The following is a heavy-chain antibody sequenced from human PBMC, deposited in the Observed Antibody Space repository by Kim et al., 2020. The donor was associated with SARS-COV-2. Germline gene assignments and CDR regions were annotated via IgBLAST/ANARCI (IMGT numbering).Heavy chain of an antibody. CDR3: ARDSDYDFWSGYFPYYYYGMDV. D-gene: IGHD3-3*01. CDR2: IYYSGST. Sequence: SETLSLTCTVSGGSVSSGSYYWSWIRQPPGKGLEWIGYIYYSGSTNYNPSLKSRVTISVDTSKNQFSLKLSSVTAADTAVYYCARDSDYDFWSGYFPYYYYGMDVWGQGTTVTVSS. J-gene: IGHJ6*02. V-gene: IGHV4-61*01. CDR1: GGSVSSGSYY.